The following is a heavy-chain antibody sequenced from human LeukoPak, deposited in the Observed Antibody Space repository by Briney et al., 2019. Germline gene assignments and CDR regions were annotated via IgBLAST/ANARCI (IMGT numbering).Heavy chain of an antibody. CDR1: GFTFSSYA. J-gene: IGHJ3*02. CDR3: AKMTSSSSTRGAFDI. D-gene: IGHD6-6*01. Sequence: GGSLRLSCTASGFTFSSYAMVWVRQAPGKGLEGVSGVSGSGGGTNYADSVKGRFTIPRDNSKTTLYLKMNSLRAEDTAMYYCAKMTSSSSTRGAFDIWGQGTVVTVSS. CDR2: VSGSGGGT. V-gene: IGHV3-23*01.